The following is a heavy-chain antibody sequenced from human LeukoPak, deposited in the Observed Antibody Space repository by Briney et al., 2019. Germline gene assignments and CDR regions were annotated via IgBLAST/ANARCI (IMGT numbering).Heavy chain of an antibody. CDR1: GGSFSGYY. CDR3: ARAAYCSSTSCYGVDY. D-gene: IGHD2-2*01. J-gene: IGHJ4*02. Sequence: SETLSLTCAVYGGSFSGYYWSWIRQPPGKGLEWIGEINHSGSTNYNPSLKSRVTISVDTSKNQFSLKLSSVTAADTAVYYCARAAYCSSTSCYGVDYWGQGTLVTDSS. V-gene: IGHV4-34*01. CDR2: INHSGST.